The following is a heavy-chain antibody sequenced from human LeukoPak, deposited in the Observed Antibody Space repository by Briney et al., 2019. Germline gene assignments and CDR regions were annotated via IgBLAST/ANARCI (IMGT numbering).Heavy chain of an antibody. D-gene: IGHD5-18*01. CDR3: ARHAQSPGGYPFDY. V-gene: IGHV4-30-4*07. Sequence: SQTLSLTCAVSGGSISSGGYSWSWIRQPPGKGLEWIGYIYYSGSTNYNPSLKSRVTILVDTSKNQFSLNLSSVTAADTAVYYCARHAQSPGGYPFDYWGQGTLVTVSS. J-gene: IGHJ4*02. CDR2: IYYSGST. CDR1: GGSISSGGYS.